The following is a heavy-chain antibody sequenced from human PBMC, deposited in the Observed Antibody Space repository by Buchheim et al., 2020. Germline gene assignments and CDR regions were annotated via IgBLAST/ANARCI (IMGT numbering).Heavy chain of an antibody. J-gene: IGHJ4*02. D-gene: IGHD6-13*01. Sequence: QVQLQQWGAGLLKPSETLSLTCAAYGGSFSGYYWSWIRQPPGKGLEWIGEINHSGSTNYNPSLKSRVTISVDTSKNQFSLKLSSVTAADTAVYYCARVRIAAAGRFDYWGQGTL. CDR1: GGSFSGYY. V-gene: IGHV4-34*01. CDR3: ARVRIAAAGRFDY. CDR2: INHSGST.